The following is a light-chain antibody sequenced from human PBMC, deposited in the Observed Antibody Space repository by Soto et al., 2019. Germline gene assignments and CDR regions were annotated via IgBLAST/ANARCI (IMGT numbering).Light chain of an antibody. CDR3: CSFPGIYAFV. J-gene: IGLJ1*01. Sequence: AVSQPCSECGYTGQSADHSCTGTSSDVGGYSYVSWYQQHPGKAPKLMIYDVSKRPSGVPDRFSGSKSGNTASLTISGLLSYNEADYLCCSFPGIYAFVFLPWTKFS. CDR2: DVS. CDR1: SSDVGGYSY. V-gene: IGLV2-11*01.